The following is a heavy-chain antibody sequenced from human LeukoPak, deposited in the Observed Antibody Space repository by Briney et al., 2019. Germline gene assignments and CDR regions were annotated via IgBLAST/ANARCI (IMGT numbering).Heavy chain of an antibody. CDR2: ISSSGSTI. Sequence: GGSLRLSCAGSGFIFSNHEMNWVRQAPGKGLEWVSYISSSGSTIYYADAVKGRFTFSRDNAKNSLYLQMNSLRAEDTAVYYCARTFDSWGQGTMVTVSS. V-gene: IGHV3-48*03. CDR1: GFIFSNHE. CDR3: ARTFDS. J-gene: IGHJ3*01.